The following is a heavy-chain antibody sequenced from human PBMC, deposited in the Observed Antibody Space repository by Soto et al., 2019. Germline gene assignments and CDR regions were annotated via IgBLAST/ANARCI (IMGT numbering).Heavy chain of an antibody. J-gene: IGHJ4*02. CDR1: GFTFSSYG. D-gene: IGHD3-16*01. Sequence: QVQLVESGGGVVQPGRSLRLSCAASGFTFSSYGMHWVRQAPGKGLEWVAVISYDGSNKYYVDSVKGRFTISRDNSKNTLYLQINSLRAEDTAVYYCAKDDQITASIDYWGQGTLVTVSS. CDR3: AKDDQITASIDY. CDR2: ISYDGSNK. V-gene: IGHV3-30*18.